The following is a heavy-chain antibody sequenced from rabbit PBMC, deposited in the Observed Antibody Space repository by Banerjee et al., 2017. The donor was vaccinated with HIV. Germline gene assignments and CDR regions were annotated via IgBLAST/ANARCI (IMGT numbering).Heavy chain of an antibody. CDR1: GFDFSSYY. CDR3: ARLYAGYAGYGYARWGYEFNL. Sequence: QLKETGGGLVQPGGSLTLSCKASGFDFSSYYMSWVRQAPGKGLEWIGIIYAGKGSTDYASWVNGRFTISSDNAQNTVDLQMNSLTAADTATYFCARLYAGYAGYGYARWGYEFNLWGPGTLVTVS. CDR2: IYAGKGST. J-gene: IGHJ4*01. D-gene: IGHD7-1*01. V-gene: IGHV1S7*01.